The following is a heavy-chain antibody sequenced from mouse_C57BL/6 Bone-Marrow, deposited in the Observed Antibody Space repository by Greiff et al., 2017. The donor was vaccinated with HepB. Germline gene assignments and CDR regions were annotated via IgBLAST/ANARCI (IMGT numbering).Heavy chain of an antibody. CDR3: ARTEYYVAWFAY. J-gene: IGHJ3*01. V-gene: IGHV1-55*01. CDR2: IYPGSGST. Sequence: QVQLQQPGAELVKPGASVKMSCKASGYTFTSYWITWVKQRPGQGLEWIGDIYPGSGSTNYNEKFKSKATLTVDTSSSTAYMQLSSLTSEDSAVYYCARTEYYVAWFAYWGQGTLVTVSA. CDR1: GYTFTSYW. D-gene: IGHD1-1*01.